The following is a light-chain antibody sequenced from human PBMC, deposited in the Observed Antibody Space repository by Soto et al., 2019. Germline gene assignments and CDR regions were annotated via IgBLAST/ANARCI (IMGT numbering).Light chain of an antibody. J-gene: IGLJ2*01. Sequence: SYELTQPPSVSVAPGKTARISCERNNIGTKSVHWYQQKPGQAPVLVIYYDSARPSGIPERFSGSNAGNTATLTISTVEAWDEADYYCQVWDRSSAHRVVFGGGTKLTVL. CDR3: QVWDRSSAHRVV. V-gene: IGLV3-21*04. CDR2: YDS. CDR1: NIGTKS.